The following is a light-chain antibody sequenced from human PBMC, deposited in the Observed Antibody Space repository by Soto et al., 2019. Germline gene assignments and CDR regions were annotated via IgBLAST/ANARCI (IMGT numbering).Light chain of an antibody. CDR3: QQHINRLS. CDR2: DAS. J-gene: IGKJ4*01. V-gene: IGKV3-11*01. CDR1: QSVSNY. Sequence: EIVLTQSPATLSLSPGERATLSCRASQSVSNYLAWYQQKPGQAPRLLIHDASTKSTSIPARFSGSGSGTDFTLTITTLEHEDFAVYYCQQHINRLSFGGGTKVEIK.